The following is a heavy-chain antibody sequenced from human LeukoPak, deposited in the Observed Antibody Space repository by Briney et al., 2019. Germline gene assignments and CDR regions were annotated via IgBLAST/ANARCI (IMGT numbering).Heavy chain of an antibody. CDR2: FKWRDSRI. CDR3: AKESEYCGGDCYALNDC. V-gene: IGHV3-21*01. J-gene: IGHJ4*02. D-gene: IGHD2-21*01. Sequence: PGGSLRLPCAASGFTFNTYSMNWVAQAPGKGLSWGSLFKWRDSRIFYADSVKGRFSISRDNAKNSLYLQMNSLTAEDTAVYYCAKESEYCGGDCYALNDCWGQGTLVTVSS. CDR1: GFTFNTYS.